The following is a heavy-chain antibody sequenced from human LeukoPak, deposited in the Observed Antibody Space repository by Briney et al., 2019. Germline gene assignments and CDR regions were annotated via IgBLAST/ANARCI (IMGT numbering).Heavy chain of an antibody. J-gene: IGHJ4*02. CDR2: IRTSGGST. Sequence: GASVKLSCKASGYTFTSYYLHWVRQAPGQGLQWMGVIRTSGGSTILAQKFQGRVTMTRDTSTSTVYMELSSLRSEDTAVYYCARMDMDPAMVTNFFEHWGQGTLVTVSS. CDR1: GYTFTSYY. D-gene: IGHD5-18*01. CDR3: ARMDMDPAMVTNFFEH. V-gene: IGHV1-46*01.